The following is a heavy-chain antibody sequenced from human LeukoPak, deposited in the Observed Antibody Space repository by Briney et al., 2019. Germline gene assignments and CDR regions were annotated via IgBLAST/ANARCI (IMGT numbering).Heavy chain of an antibody. CDR1: GGSISSYY. V-gene: IGHV4-59*01. CDR2: IYYSGST. Sequence: SETLSLTCTVSGGSISSYYWSWIRQPPGKGLEWIGYIYYSGSTNYNPSLKSRVTILVDTSKNQFSLKLSSVTAADTAVYYCARVTYGDYNFDYWGQGTLVTVSS. CDR3: ARVTYGDYNFDY. J-gene: IGHJ4*02. D-gene: IGHD4-17*01.